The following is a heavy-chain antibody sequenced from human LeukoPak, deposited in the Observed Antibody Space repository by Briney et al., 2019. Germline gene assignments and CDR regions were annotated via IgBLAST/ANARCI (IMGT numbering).Heavy chain of an antibody. J-gene: IGHJ4*02. CDR3: ARVFARSGEIRGSYYYY. D-gene: IGHD1-26*01. Sequence: GSSVKVSCKASGGTFGTYAINWVRQAPGQGLEWMGGIIPIFGTANYAQKFQGRVTITTDESTSTAYMELSSLRSEDTAVYYCARVFARSGEIRGSYYYYWGQGTLVTVSS. V-gene: IGHV1-69*05. CDR1: GGTFGTYA. CDR2: IIPIFGTA.